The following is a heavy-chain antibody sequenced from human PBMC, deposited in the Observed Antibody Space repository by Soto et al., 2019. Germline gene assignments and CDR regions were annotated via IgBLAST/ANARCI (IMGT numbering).Heavy chain of an antibody. CDR2: INPYNGNT. CDR1: GYTFTSYG. Sequence: GASVKVSCKASGYTFTSYGLSWVRQAPGQGLEWMEWINPYNGNTKDTQKIQGRVTMTIDTSTSTAYMELRSLRSDDTAVYYCAREYCDSTRCLLPDYWGQGALVTVSS. J-gene: IGHJ4*02. D-gene: IGHD2-2*01. V-gene: IGHV1-18*01. CDR3: AREYCDSTRCLLPDY.